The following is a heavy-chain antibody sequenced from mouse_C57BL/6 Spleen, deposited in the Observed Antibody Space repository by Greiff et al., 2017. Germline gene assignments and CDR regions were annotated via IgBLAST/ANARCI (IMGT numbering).Heavy chain of an antibody. CDR2: IHPTSGST. CDR3: ARGDGGYYGYYAMGY. Sequence: QVQLQQPGAELVKPGASVKLSCKASGYTFTSYWMHWVKQRPGQGLEWIGMIHPTSGSTNYNEKFKSKATLTVDKSSSTAYMQLSSLTSEDSAVYYCARGDGGYYGYYAMGYWGQGTTVTVSS. CDR1: GYTFTSYW. J-gene: IGHJ4*01. V-gene: IGHV1-64*01. D-gene: IGHD2-3*01.